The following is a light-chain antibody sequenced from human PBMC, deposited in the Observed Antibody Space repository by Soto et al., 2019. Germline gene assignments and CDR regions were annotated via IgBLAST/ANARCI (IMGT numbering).Light chain of an antibody. J-gene: IGKJ1*01. CDR3: QQFGSSTWT. Sequence: EIVLTQSPGTLSLSPGERATLSCRASQRVSSGYLAWYQQKPGQAPRLLIYGASSRASGIPDRFSGSGSGTDFTLTISRLEPEDFAVYFCQQFGSSTWTFGQGTKVEIK. CDR2: GAS. V-gene: IGKV3-20*01. CDR1: QRVSSGY.